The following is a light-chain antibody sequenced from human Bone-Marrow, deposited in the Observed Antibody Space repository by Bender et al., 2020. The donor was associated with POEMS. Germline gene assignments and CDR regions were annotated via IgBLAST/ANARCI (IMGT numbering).Light chain of an antibody. CDR2: QDT. V-gene: IGLV3-1*01. CDR3: QAWDTYSVI. J-gene: IGLJ2*01. Sequence: YEVTQPPSVSVSPGQTASLTCSGDDLGDKYVAWYQQKPCQSPVLVIYQDTKRPSGIPERFSGSNSGNTATLTISGTQAMDEADYYCQAWDTYSVIFGGGTKLTVL. CDR1: DLGDKY.